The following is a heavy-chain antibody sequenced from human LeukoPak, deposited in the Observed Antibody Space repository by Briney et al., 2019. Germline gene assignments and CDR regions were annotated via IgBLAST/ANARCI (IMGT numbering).Heavy chain of an antibody. CDR2: TSGSGGTT. D-gene: IGHD2-2*01. Sequence: PGGSLRLSCAASGFTFNIIAMSWVRQAPGKGLEWVSGTSGSGGTTYYADPVKGRFTISRDNSKNTLYLQMNSLRAEDTAVYYCAKVPAAVLNSVESWGQGTLVTVSP. CDR1: GFTFNIIA. V-gene: IGHV3-23*01. CDR3: AKVPAAVLNSVES. J-gene: IGHJ4*02.